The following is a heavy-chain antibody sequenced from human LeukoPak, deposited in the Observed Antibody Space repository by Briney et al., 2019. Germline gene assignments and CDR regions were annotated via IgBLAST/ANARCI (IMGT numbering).Heavy chain of an antibody. CDR3: AKPYYYDSSGYAPNDY. J-gene: IGHJ4*02. D-gene: IGHD3-22*01. Sequence: GGSLRLSCAASGFTFSSYGMHWVRQAPGKGLEWVAVISFDGSNKYYADSVQGRFTISKDNSKNTLYLQMNSLRAEDTAVYDCAKPYYYDSSGYAPNDYWGQGTLVTVSS. V-gene: IGHV3-30*18. CDR2: ISFDGSNK. CDR1: GFTFSSYG.